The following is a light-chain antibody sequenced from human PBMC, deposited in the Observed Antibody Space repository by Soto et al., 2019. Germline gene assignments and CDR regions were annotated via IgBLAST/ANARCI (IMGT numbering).Light chain of an antibody. J-gene: IGLJ7*01. CDR1: SSDVGSHNL. V-gene: IGLV2-23*02. CDR2: EVS. Sequence: QSALTQPASVSGSPGQSITISCTGTSSDVGSHNLVSWYQQHPCQAPKLMIYEVSKRPLGVSARFSASKSGNTASLTISGLQAEDEAAYYCCSYGGSRAVFGGGTQLTVL. CDR3: CSYGGSRAV.